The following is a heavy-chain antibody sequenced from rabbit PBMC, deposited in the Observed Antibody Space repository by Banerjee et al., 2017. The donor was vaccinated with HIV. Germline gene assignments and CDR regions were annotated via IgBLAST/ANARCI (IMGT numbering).Heavy chain of an antibody. CDR1: GFDFSSYYM. CDR3: ARDLAGVIGWNFKL. Sequence: QEQLKETGGGLVQPGGSLTLSCKASGFDFSSYYMSWVRQAPGKGLEWIACINTSSGNTVYASWAKGRFTISKTSSTTVTLQMTSLTAADTATYFCARDLAGVIGWNFKLWGPGTLVTVS. D-gene: IGHD4-1*01. J-gene: IGHJ4*01. V-gene: IGHV1S45*01. CDR2: INTSSGNT.